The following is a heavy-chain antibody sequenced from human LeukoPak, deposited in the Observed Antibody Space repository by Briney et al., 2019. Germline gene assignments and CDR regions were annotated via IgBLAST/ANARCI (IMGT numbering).Heavy chain of an antibody. J-gene: IGHJ4*02. D-gene: IGHD7-27*01. V-gene: IGHV1-69*05. Sequence: ASVKVSCKASGGTFSSYAISWVRQAPGQGLEWMGGIIPIFGTANYAQKFLGRVTMTRDASTSTAYMELSSLRSEDTAVYYCARGPPDTGDFDYWGQGTPVTVSS. CDR3: ARGPPDTGDFDY. CDR1: GGTFSSYA. CDR2: IIPIFGTA.